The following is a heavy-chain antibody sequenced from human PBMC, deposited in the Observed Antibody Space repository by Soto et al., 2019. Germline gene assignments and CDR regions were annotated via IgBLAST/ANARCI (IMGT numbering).Heavy chain of an antibody. CDR3: ARDIPWVCGGGSCSTNEDNCNMDV. J-gene: IGHJ6*02. CDR1: GYTFPTYG. D-gene: IGHD2-21*02. Sequence: QVQLVQSGAEVKEPGASVKVSCEASGYTFPTYGFSWVRQAPGQGLEWMGWINSNNGQTRYAKNLQGRVAMTTDTSTSTAYMELRSLRSDDTAVYYCARDIPWVCGGGSCSTNEDNCNMDVWGQGTTVTVSS. V-gene: IGHV1-18*01. CDR2: INSNNGQT.